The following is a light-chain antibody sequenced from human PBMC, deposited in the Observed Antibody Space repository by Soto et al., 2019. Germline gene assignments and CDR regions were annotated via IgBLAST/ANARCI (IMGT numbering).Light chain of an antibody. CDR2: ATS. CDR1: QGIAPY. V-gene: IGKV1-27*01. J-gene: IGKJ4*01. CDR3: QKYNSAPLT. Sequence: DVQMTQSPSSLSAFVGDRVTITCRASQGIAPYLAWFQQKPGKVPKLLIYATSTLQSGVPSRFSGSGSGTDFTLTVTSLQPEDVGTYYCQKYNSAPLTFGGGTTVAIK.